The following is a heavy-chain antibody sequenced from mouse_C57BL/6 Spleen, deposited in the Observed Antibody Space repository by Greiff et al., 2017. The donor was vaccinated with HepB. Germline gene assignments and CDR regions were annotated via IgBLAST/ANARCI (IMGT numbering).Heavy chain of an antibody. CDR1: GYTFTDYE. CDR2: IDPETGGT. CDR3: SYVTYDYLDY. J-gene: IGHJ2*01. Sequence: QVQLQQSGAELVRPGASVTLSCKASGYTFTDYEMHWVKQTPVHGLEWIGAIDPETGGTAYNQKFKGKAILTADKSSSTAYMELRSLTSEDSAVYYCSYVTYDYLDYWGQGTTLTVSS. D-gene: IGHD2-3*01. V-gene: IGHV1-15*01.